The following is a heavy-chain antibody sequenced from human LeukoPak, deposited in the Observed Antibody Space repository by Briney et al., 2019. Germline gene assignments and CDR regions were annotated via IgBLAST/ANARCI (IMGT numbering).Heavy chain of an antibody. CDR2: IYYSGST. V-gene: IGHV4-30-4*08. J-gene: IGHJ4*02. CDR3: ARQGGVIMFDY. D-gene: IGHD3-10*01. Sequence: SETLSLTCTVSGGSISSRSYYWGWIRQPPGKGLEWIGYIYYSGSTYYNPSLKSRVTISVDTSKNQFSLKLSSVTAADTAVYYCARQGGVIMFDYWGQGTLVTVSS. CDR1: GGSISSRSYY.